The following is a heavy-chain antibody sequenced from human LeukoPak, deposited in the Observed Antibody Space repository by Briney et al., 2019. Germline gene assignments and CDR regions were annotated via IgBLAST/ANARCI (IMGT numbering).Heavy chain of an antibody. V-gene: IGHV1-69*01. CDR3: ARVGRAYFDY. J-gene: IGHJ4*02. CDR1: GGTFSSYA. CDR2: IIPIFGTA. Sequence: GASVKVSCKASGGTFSSYAISWVRQAPGQGLEWMGEIIPIFGTANYAQKFQGRVTITADESTSTAYMELSSLRSEDTAVYYCARVGRAYFDYWGQGTLVTVSS. D-gene: IGHD2-15*01.